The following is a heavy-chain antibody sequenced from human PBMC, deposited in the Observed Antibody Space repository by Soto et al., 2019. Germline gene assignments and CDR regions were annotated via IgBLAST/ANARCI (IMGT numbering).Heavy chain of an antibody. D-gene: IGHD3-10*01. J-gene: IGHJ4*02. CDR3: ARDIGSYAYGEGY. CDR1: GGSINSYW. CDR2: VYSSGTT. Sequence: SETLSLTCSVSGGSINSYWWSWIRQPAGKGLEWIGRVYSSGTTDYNPSLSSRATLSVETSKNQFSLKLSSVTAADTAVYYCARDIGSYAYGEGYWGQGIQVTVSS. V-gene: IGHV4-4*07.